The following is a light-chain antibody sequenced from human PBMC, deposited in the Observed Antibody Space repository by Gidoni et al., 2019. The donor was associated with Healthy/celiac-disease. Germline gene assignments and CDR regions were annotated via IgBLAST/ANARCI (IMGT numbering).Light chain of an antibody. J-gene: IGKJ2*01. CDR3: QQRSNWPRYT. Sequence: EIVLPQSPATLSLSPGERATLSCRASQSVSSYLACYQQKPGQAPRLLIYDASNRATGIPARFSGSGSGTDFTLTISSLEPEDFAVYYCQQRSNWPRYTFGQGTKLEIK. V-gene: IGKV3-11*01. CDR1: QSVSSY. CDR2: DAS.